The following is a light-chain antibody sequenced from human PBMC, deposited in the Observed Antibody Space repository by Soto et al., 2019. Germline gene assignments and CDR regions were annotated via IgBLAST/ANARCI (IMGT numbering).Light chain of an antibody. CDR3: SSHTSSSSLYV. V-gene: IGLV2-14*01. J-gene: IGLJ1*01. Sequence: QSALTQPASVSGSPGQSITISCTGTSSDVGGYNYVSWYQQYPGKAPKLMIYEVSNRPSGVSNRFSGSKSGNTASLTISGLQAEDEADYYCSSHTSSSSLYVFGIGTKLTVL. CDR2: EVS. CDR1: SSDVGGYNY.